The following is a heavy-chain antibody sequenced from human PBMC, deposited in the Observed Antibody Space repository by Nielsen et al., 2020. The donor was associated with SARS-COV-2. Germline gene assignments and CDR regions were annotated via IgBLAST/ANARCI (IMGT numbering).Heavy chain of an antibody. CDR3: ARLGCGGDCYSPTGGESWFDP. V-gene: IGHV4-59*01. Sequence: SETLSLTCTVSGGSISSYYWSWIRQPPGKGLEWIGYMYYSGSTNYNPSLKSRVTISVDTSKNQFSLKLSSVTAADTAVYYCARLGCGGDCYSPTGGESWFDPWGQGTLVTVSS. J-gene: IGHJ5*02. CDR2: MYYSGST. CDR1: GGSISSYY. D-gene: IGHD2-21*02.